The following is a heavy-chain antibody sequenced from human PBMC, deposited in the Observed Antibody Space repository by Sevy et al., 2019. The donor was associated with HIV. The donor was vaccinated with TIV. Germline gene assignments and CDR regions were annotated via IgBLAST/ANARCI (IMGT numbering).Heavy chain of an antibody. CDR3: ARDPLLGIAREVARGGY. V-gene: IGHV3-11*01. CDR2: IGGSGIT. CDR1: GFIFSDYY. J-gene: IGHJ4*02. Sequence: GGSLRLSCSGSGFIFSDYYMSWIRQAPGRGLEWVSYIGGSGITYYADSVGGRFTISRDNARNSLYLQRNSLRADDTAVYYCARDPLLGIAREVARGGYWGQGTLVTVSS. D-gene: IGHD2-2*03.